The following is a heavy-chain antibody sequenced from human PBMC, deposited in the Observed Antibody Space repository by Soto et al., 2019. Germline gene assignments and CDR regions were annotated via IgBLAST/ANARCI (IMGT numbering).Heavy chain of an antibody. V-gene: IGHV1-18*01. D-gene: IGHD2-2*01. CDR3: AGSSSDIVVVPAARAYYYYYGMDV. CDR1: GYTFTSYG. CDR2: ISAYNGNT. J-gene: IGHJ6*02. Sequence: QVPLVQSGAEVKKPGASVKVSCKASGYTFTSYGISWVRQAPGQGLEWMGWISAYNGNTNYAQKLQGRVTMTTDTSTRTAYMELRSLRSDDTAVYYFAGSSSDIVVVPAARAYYYYYGMDVWGQGTTVTVSS.